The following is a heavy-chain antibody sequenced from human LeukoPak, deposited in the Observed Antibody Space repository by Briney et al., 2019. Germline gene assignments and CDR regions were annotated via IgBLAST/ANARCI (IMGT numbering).Heavy chain of an antibody. D-gene: IGHD2-2*02. CDR3: ARDNTYMFDY. V-gene: IGHV3-30*02. J-gene: IGHJ4*02. CDR1: GFTFSTYD. CDR2: IRYDGNTK. Sequence: GGSLRLSCAASGFTFSTYDMHWVRQAPGKGLEWVAFIRYDGNTKYYADSVKGRFTVARDNAKNTLYLEMNRLRAEDTAVYYCARDNTYMFDYWGQGTQVTVSS.